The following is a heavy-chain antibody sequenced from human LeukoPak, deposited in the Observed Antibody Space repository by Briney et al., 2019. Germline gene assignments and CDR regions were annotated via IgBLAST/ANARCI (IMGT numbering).Heavy chain of an antibody. CDR1: GFTFDDYA. CDR2: ISWDGGST. D-gene: IGHD3-22*01. J-gene: IGHJ1*01. V-gene: IGHV3-43D*04. Sequence: GGSLRLSCAASGFTFDDYAMHWVRQAPGKGLEWVSLISWDGGSTYYADSVKGRFTISRDNSKNSLYLQMNSLRAEDTALYYCAKASYYYDSSGYYYGEYFQHWGQSTLVTVSS. CDR3: AKASYYYDSSGYYYGEYFQH.